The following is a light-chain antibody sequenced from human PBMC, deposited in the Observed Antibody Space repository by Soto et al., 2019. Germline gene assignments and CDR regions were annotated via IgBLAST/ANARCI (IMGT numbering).Light chain of an antibody. Sequence: ELVLTQSPGTLSSSPGERATLSCSTSQSVSSSYIAWYQQRPGQAPRLLIYGASSRATGIPDKFSGSGSETDFTLNISRLAPEDLAVYFCQEFGSSPYTFGQGTTLEIK. CDR1: QSVSSSY. CDR2: GAS. J-gene: IGKJ2*01. CDR3: QEFGSSPYT. V-gene: IGKV3-20*01.